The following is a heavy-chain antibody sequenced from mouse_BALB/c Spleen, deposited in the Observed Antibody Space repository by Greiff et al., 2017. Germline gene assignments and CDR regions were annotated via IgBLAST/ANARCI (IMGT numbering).Heavy chain of an antibody. CDR2: IRNKANGYTT. D-gene: IGHD2-4*01. J-gene: IGHJ4*01. V-gene: IGHV7-3*02. CDR1: GFTFTDYY. CDR3: ARVSTMITTRYAMDY. Sequence: EVKLQESGGGLVQPGGSLRLSCATSGFTFTDYYMSWVRQPPGKALEWLGFIRNKANGYTTEYSASVKGRFTISRDNSQSILYLQMNTLRAEDSATYYCARVSTMITTRYAMDYWGQGTSVTVSS.